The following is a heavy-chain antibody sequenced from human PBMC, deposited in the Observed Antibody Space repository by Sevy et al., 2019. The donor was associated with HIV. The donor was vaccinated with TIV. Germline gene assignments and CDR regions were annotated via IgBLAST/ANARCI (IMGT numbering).Heavy chain of an antibody. V-gene: IGHV3-21*01. J-gene: IGHJ3*02. CDR1: GFTFSTYT. Sequence: GGSLRLSCAASGFTFSTYTMNWVRQAPGKGLEWVSFISSSSNYIYYADSMKGRFTIFRDNANNSLYLQMNSLRAEDTAVYYCARPYGSGSWEAFDIWGQGTMVTVSS. CDR2: ISSSSNYI. CDR3: ARPYGSGSWEAFDI. D-gene: IGHD3-10*01.